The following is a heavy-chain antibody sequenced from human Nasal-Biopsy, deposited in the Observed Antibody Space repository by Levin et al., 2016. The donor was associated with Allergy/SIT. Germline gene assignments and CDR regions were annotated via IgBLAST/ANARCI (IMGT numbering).Heavy chain of an antibody. CDR2: ISSNGGST. D-gene: IGHD3-10*01. CDR1: GLTFSTYA. CDR3: VKDSNYYGSGSPPFFGLDV. Sequence: GESLKISCSASGLTFSTYAMHWVRQAPGKGLEHVSVISSNGGSTYYADSVKGRYTISRDNSKNTLYLQMSSLRPEDTAVYYCVKDSNYYGSGSPPFFGLDVWGQGTTVTVSS. J-gene: IGHJ6*02. V-gene: IGHV3-64D*06.